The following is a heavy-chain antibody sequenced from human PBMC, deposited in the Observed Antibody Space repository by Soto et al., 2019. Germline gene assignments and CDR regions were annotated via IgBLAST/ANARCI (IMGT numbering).Heavy chain of an antibody. V-gene: IGHV3-9*01. D-gene: IGHD3-16*02. Sequence: EVQLVESGGGLVQPGRSLRLSCAASGFTFDDYAMHWVRQAPGKGLEWVLGISWNSGSIGYADSVKGRFTISIDNAKNALYLHMNSLRADDTALYYCAKTNSTHYDYIWGSYSYHDAFDIWGQGTMVTVSS. J-gene: IGHJ3*02. CDR1: GFTFDDYA. CDR2: ISWNSGSI. CDR3: AKTNSTHYDYIWGSYSYHDAFDI.